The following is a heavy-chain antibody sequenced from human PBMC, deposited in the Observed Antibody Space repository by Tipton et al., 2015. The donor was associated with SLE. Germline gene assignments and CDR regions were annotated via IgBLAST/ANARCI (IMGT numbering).Heavy chain of an antibody. J-gene: IGHJ3*02. CDR2: ISSSSSYT. CDR3: ARDTQYSYGQFGAFDI. Sequence: LSLTCAVYGGSFSGYYMSWIRQAPGKGLEWVSYISSSSSYTNYADSVKGRFTISRDNAKNSLYLQMNSLRAEDTAVYYCARDTQYSYGQFGAFDIWGQGTMVTVSS. CDR1: GGSFSGYY. D-gene: IGHD5-18*01. V-gene: IGHV3-11*05.